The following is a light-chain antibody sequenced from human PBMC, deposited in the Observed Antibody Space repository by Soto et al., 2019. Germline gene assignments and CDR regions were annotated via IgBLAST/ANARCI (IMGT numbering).Light chain of an antibody. V-gene: IGLV2-14*01. J-gene: IGLJ3*02. CDR1: SNDVGGYNY. CDR2: DVS. CDR3: SSYTSSSPWV. Sequence: QSALTQPASVSGSPGQSITISCTGTSNDVGGYNYVSWYQQYPGKAPKLMIYDVSNQPSGVSNRFSGSKSGNTASLTISGLQAEDEADYYCSSYTSSSPWVFGGGTKLTVL.